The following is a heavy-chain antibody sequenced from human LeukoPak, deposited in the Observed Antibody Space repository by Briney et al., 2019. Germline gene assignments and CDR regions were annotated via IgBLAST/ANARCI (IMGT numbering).Heavy chain of an antibody. CDR3: ASGGATTSPGDY. D-gene: IGHD1-26*01. CDR2: INHSGST. CDR1: GGSFSGYY. J-gene: IGHJ4*02. Sequence: SETLSLTCAAYGGSFSGYYWSWIRQPPGKGLEWIGEINHSGSTNYNPSLKSRVTISVDTSKNQFSLKLSSVTAADTAVYYCASGGATTSPGDYWGQGTLVTVSS. V-gene: IGHV4-34*01.